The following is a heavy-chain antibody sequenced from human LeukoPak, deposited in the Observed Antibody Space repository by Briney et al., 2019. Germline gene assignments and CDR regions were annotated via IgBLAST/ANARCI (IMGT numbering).Heavy chain of an antibody. D-gene: IGHD3-22*01. Sequence: SETLSLTCAVYGGSFSGYYWSWFRQPPGKGLEWIGEINHSGSTNYNPSLKSRVTISVDTSKNQFSLKLSSVTAADTAVYYCARRETYYYDSSGYLLFDYWGQGTLVTVSS. J-gene: IGHJ4*02. CDR2: INHSGST. V-gene: IGHV4-34*01. CDR3: ARRETYYYDSSGYLLFDY. CDR1: GGSFSGYY.